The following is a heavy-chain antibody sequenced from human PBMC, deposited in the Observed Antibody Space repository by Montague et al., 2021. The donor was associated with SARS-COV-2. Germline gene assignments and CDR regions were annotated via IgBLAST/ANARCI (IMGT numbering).Heavy chain of an antibody. V-gene: IGHV4-34*01. CDR1: GGSFSTYS. D-gene: IGHD3-10*01. Sequence: SETLSLTCAVHGGSFSTYSWNWIRQPPGKGLEWIGEINHGGSTKYSPSLKSRLTISADTSKNRFSLKLTSVAAADTAVYYCARLRDGVVPSPILGVGPYYSYYYMDVWGRGTTVTVSS. J-gene: IGHJ6*03. CDR2: INHGGST. CDR3: ARLRDGVVPSPILGVGPYYSYYYMDV.